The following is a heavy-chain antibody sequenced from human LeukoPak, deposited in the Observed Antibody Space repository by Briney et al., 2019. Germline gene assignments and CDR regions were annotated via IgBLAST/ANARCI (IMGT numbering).Heavy chain of an antibody. J-gene: IGHJ5*02. CDR3: ARGSNSYGQYNWFDP. Sequence: KPSETLSLTCTVSGGSLSSSDYYWGWIRQPPGKGLEWIVSIYYSGRSHYNPALKSRVTISVDTSKNQFSLKLSSVTAADTAVYYCARGSNSYGQYNWFDPWGQGTLVTVSS. V-gene: IGHV4-39*01. D-gene: IGHD5-18*01. CDR1: GGSLSSSDYY. CDR2: IYYSGRS.